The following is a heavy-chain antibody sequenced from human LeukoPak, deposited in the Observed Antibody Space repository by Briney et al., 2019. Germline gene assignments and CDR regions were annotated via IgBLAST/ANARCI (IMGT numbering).Heavy chain of an antibody. Sequence: SETLSLTCTVSGGSISSYYWSWIRQPPGKGLEWIGYIYYSGSTNYNPSLKSRVTISVDTSKNQFSLKLSSVTAADTAVYYCARQKIAEVGALTLLDAFDIWGQGTMVTVSS. V-gene: IGHV4-59*08. CDR3: ARQKIAEVGALTLLDAFDI. CDR1: GGSISSYY. J-gene: IGHJ3*02. CDR2: IYYSGST. D-gene: IGHD1-26*01.